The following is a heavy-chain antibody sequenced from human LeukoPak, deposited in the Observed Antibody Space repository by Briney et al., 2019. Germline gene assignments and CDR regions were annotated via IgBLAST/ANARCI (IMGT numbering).Heavy chain of an antibody. V-gene: IGHV4-34*01. CDR3: ARGVIAARNYYFDY. CDR2: INHSGST. D-gene: IGHD6-6*01. Sequence: SETLSLTCAVYGGSFSGYYWSWIRQPPGKGLEWIGEINHSGSTNYNPSLKSRVTISVDTSKNQFSLKLSSVTAADTAVYYCARGVIAARNYYFDYWGQGTLVTVSS. J-gene: IGHJ4*02. CDR1: GGSFSGYY.